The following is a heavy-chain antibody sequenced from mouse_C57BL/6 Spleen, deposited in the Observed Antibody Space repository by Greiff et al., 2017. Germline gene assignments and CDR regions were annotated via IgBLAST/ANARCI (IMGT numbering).Heavy chain of an antibody. CDR2: IDPSDSYT. D-gene: IGHD2-4*01. CDR1: GYTFTSYW. Sequence: QVQLQQPGAELVMPGASVKLSCKASGYTFTSYWMHWVKQRPGQGLEWIGEIDPSDSYTNYNQKFKGKSTLTVDKSSSTAYMQLSSLTSVDSAVYDGARESSCEYDEDYALDYWGQGTSVTVSS. CDR3: ARESSCEYDEDYALDY. V-gene: IGHV1-69*01. J-gene: IGHJ4*01.